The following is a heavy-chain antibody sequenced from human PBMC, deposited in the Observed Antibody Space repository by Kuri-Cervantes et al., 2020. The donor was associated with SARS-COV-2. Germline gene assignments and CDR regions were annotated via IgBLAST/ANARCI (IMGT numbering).Heavy chain of an antibody. CDR3: ARGREANQLPPGY. J-gene: IGHJ4*02. Sequence: GESLKISCAASGFTFSSYSMNWVRQAPGKGLEWVSSSSSSSSYIYYADSVKGRFTISRDNAKNSLYLQMNSLRAEDTAVYYCARGREANQLPPGYWGQGTLVTVSS. CDR1: GFTFSSYS. CDR2: SSSSSSYI. V-gene: IGHV3-21*01. D-gene: IGHD2-2*01.